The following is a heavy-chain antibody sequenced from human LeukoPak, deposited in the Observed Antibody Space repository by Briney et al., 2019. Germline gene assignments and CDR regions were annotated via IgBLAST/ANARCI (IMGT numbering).Heavy chain of an antibody. CDR3: AREYAATYYYGSGRGYYFDY. Sequence: ASVKVYCKASGYTFTGYYMHWVRQAPGQGLEWMGWINPNSGGTNYAQKFQGRVTMTRDTSISTAYVELSRLRSDDTAVYYCAREYAATYYYGSGRGYYFDYWGQGTLVTVSS. D-gene: IGHD3-10*01. CDR2: INPNSGGT. V-gene: IGHV1-2*02. CDR1: GYTFTGYY. J-gene: IGHJ4*02.